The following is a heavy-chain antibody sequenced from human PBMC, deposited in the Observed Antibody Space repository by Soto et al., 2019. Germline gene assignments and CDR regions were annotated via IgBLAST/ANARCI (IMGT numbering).Heavy chain of an antibody. V-gene: IGHV1-18*01. D-gene: IGHD2-2*01. CDR1: GYTFSSYG. CDR3: ARWHCSSTSCRSNAFDI. CDR2: IGAYNGNT. Sequence: GASVKVSCKASGYTFSSYGISWVRQAPGQGFDWMGWIGAYNGNTNYAQKLQDRVTMTTDTSTSTAYMELRSLRSDDTAVYYCARWHCSSTSCRSNAFDIWGQGTMVTVAS. J-gene: IGHJ3*02.